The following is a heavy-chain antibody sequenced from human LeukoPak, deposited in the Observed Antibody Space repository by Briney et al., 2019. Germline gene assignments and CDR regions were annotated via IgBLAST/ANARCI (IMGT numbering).Heavy chain of an antibody. D-gene: IGHD2-15*01. J-gene: IGHJ4*02. CDR2: IYHSGST. CDR1: GGSIRSSNYY. CDR3: ARDIRHCSGGSCYLNYFDY. V-gene: IGHV4-39*07. Sequence: SETLSLTCTVSGGSIRSSNYYWGWIRQPPGKGLEWIGSIYHSGSTYYNPSLKSRVTISVDTSKNQFSLKLSSVTAADTAVYYCARDIRHCSGGSCYLNYFDYWGQGTLVTVSS.